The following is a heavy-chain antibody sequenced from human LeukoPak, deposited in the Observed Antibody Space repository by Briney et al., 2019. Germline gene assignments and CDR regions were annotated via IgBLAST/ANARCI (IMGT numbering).Heavy chain of an antibody. J-gene: IGHJ4*02. CDR1: GFGFSGYG. D-gene: IGHD3-10*01. Sequence: GKSLRLSCVASGFGFSGYGMHWVRQAPGKGLEWVAVISYDGSNKYYADSVKGRFTISRDNSKNTLYLQMNSLRAEDTAVYYCAKDRGRGHFPYYFDYWGQGTLVTVSS. CDR3: AKDRGRGHFPYYFDY. CDR2: ISYDGSNK. V-gene: IGHV3-30*18.